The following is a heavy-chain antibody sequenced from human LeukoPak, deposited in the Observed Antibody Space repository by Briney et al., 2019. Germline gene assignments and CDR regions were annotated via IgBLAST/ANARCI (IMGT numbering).Heavy chain of an antibody. V-gene: IGHV1-2*04. Sequence: GASVKVSCKASGYTFTGYYMHWVRQAPGQGLERMGWINPNSGGTNYAQKFQGWVTMTRDTSISTAYMELSRLRSDDTAVYYCARSRGCSGGSCFYYFDYWGQGTLVTVSS. CDR1: GYTFTGYY. CDR2: INPNSGGT. D-gene: IGHD2-15*01. CDR3: ARSRGCSGGSCFYYFDY. J-gene: IGHJ4*02.